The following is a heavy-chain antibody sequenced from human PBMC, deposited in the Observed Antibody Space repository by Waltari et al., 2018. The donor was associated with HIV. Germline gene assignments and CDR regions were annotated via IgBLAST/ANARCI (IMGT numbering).Heavy chain of an antibody. D-gene: IGHD1-26*01. J-gene: IGHJ2*01. CDR3: ARHALRVGAAYWNFDL. CDR1: GGSVSSSSYF. V-gene: IGHV4-39*01. CDR2: SYYTGRA. Sequence: QLQLQESGPGLVTPSETLSLTCTVSGGSVSSSSYFRGWIRQPPGTGLEWVGRSYYTGRAYYNPSLKSRVTISVDTSKNQFSLKVTSVTAADTAVYYCARHALRVGAAYWNFDLWGRGTLVTVSS.